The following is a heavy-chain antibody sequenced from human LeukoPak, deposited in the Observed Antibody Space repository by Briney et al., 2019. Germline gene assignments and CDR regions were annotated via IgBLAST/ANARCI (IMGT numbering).Heavy chain of an antibody. CDR3: ARAVPSGSIAGDWFDP. Sequence: SQTLSLTCTVSGGSISSGSYYWSWIRQPAGKGLEWIGRIYTSGSTNYNPSLKSRVTISVDTSKNQFSLKLSSVTAADTAVYYCARAVPSGSIAGDWFDPWGQGTLVTVSS. J-gene: IGHJ5*02. D-gene: IGHD6-6*01. CDR2: IYTSGST. CDR1: GGSISSGSYY. V-gene: IGHV4-61*02.